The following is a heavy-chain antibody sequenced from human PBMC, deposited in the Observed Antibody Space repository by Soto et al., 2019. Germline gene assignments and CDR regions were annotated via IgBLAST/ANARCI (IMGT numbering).Heavy chain of an antibody. V-gene: IGHV4-39*01. CDR1: GDSISNSRFY. CDR2: IYHTGNA. CDR3: GIVDMITFGGITGPNDAFDR. D-gene: IGHD3-16*01. Sequence: PSETLSLTCSVSGDSISNSRFYWAWIRQPPGEGLEWIGSIYHTGNAYYNPSLKSRVTISVDTSKNQFSLKLTSVTAADAALYYCGIVDMITFGGITGPNDAFDRWGQGKMVT. J-gene: IGHJ3*01.